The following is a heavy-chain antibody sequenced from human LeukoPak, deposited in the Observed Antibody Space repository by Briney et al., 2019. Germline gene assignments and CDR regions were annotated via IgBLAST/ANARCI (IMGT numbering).Heavy chain of an antibody. CDR2: IYSGGNT. D-gene: IGHD1-26*01. J-gene: IGHJ4*02. Sequence: GGSLRLSCAASGFTVNNNYMSWVRQAPGKGLEWVSVIYSGGNTYYSDSVKGRFTISRDNSKNTLYLQMNSLRAEDTAVYYCARDTFSPVGATPFDYWGQGTLVTVSS. V-gene: IGHV3-53*01. CDR3: ARDTFSPVGATPFDY. CDR1: GFTVNNNY.